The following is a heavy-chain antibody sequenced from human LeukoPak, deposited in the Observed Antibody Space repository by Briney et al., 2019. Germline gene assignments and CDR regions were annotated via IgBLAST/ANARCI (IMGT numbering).Heavy chain of an antibody. D-gene: IGHD3-3*01. Sequence: PGGSLRLSCAASGFTVSSNYMSWVRQPPGKGLEWIGYIYYSGSTNYNPSLKSRVTISVDTSKNQFSLKLSSVTAADTAVYYCARADPKYYDFWSGYYTGPYAFDIWGQGTMVTVSS. V-gene: IGHV4-59*02. CDR2: IYYSGST. J-gene: IGHJ3*02. CDR3: ARADPKYYDFWSGYYTGPYAFDI. CDR1: GFTVSSNY.